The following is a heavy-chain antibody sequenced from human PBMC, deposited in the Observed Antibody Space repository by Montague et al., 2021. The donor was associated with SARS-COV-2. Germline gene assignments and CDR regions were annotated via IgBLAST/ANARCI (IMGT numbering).Heavy chain of an antibody. CDR2: MSNSNSYI. J-gene: IGHJ4*02. V-gene: IGHV3-21*01. CDR1: GFTFSSYS. CDR3: ARAAWGYYDSSGYLDY. D-gene: IGHD3-22*01. Sequence: SLGLSCAASGFTFSSYSMNWVRQAPGKGLEWVSSMSNSNSYIYYADSVKGRFTISRDNAKNSLYLQTNSLRAEDTAVYYCARAAWGYYDSSGYLDYWGQGTLVTVSS.